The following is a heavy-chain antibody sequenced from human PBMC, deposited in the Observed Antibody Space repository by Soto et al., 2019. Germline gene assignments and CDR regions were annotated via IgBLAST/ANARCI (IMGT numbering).Heavy chain of an antibody. CDR3: ARGVNYGFWSGSGSWFDP. Sequence: QVQLQQWGAGLLKPSETLSLTCAVYGGSFSGYYWSWIRQPPGKGLEWIGEINDRGSTNYNPSLKSRVTIPVDTSKNQFYLTLSPVTAADTAVYYCARGVNYGFWSGSGSWFDPWGQGTLVTVSS. CDR2: INDRGST. CDR1: GGSFSGYY. V-gene: IGHV4-34*01. J-gene: IGHJ5*02. D-gene: IGHD3-3*01.